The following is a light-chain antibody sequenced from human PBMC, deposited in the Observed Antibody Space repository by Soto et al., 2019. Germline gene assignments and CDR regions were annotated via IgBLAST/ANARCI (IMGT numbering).Light chain of an antibody. CDR3: QQRSNWPPRFT. CDR2: DAS. Sequence: EIVLTHSPATLSLSPGERATLSCRASQSVSSYLAWYQQKPGQAPRLLIYDASNRATGIPARFSGSRSGTDFTLTISSLEPEDFAVYYCQQRSNWPPRFTFGPGTKVDIK. CDR1: QSVSSY. V-gene: IGKV3-11*01. J-gene: IGKJ3*01.